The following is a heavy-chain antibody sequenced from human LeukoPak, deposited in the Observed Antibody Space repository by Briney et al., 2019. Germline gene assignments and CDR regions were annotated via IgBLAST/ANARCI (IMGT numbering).Heavy chain of an antibody. CDR1: GGSISSSNYY. J-gene: IGHJ4*02. CDR3: ARGILRDYYDSSGFYHRGGVGY. CDR2: IYTSEST. D-gene: IGHD3-22*01. Sequence: TSETLSLTCSVSGGSISSSNYYWSWIRQPAGKGLEWIGRIYTSESTNYNPSLKSRVTISVDTSRNQFSLRLSSVTAADTAVYFCARGILRDYYDSSGFYHRGGVGYWGQGTLVTVSS. V-gene: IGHV4-61*02.